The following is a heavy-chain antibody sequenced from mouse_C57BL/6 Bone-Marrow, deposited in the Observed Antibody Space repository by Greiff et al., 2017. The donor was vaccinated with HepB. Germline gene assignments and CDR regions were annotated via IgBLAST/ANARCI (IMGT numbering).Heavy chain of an antibody. CDR3: ARERGFYYYGSSPYWYFDV. J-gene: IGHJ1*03. D-gene: IGHD1-1*01. CDR2: IDPSDSYT. Sequence: VQLQQPGAELVMPGASVKLSCKASGYTFTSYWMHWVKQRPGQGLEWIGEIDPSDSYTNYNQKFKGKSTLTVDKSSSTAYMQLSSLTSEDSAVYYCARERGFYYYGSSPYWYFDVWGTGTTVTVSS. CDR1: GYTFTSYW. V-gene: IGHV1-69*01.